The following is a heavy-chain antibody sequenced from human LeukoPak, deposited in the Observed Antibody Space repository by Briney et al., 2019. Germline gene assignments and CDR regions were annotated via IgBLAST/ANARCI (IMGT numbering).Heavy chain of an antibody. CDR2: IWYDGSKK. Sequence: GGSLRLSCAASGFTFSIYGMHWVRQAPGKGLGWVAVIWYDGSKKYYADSVKGRFTISRDNSKNTLYLQMNSLRAEDTAVYYCAKESQWELRGKAFDIWGQGTMVTVSS. CDR1: GFTFSIYG. CDR3: AKESQWELRGKAFDI. V-gene: IGHV3-33*06. J-gene: IGHJ3*02. D-gene: IGHD1-26*01.